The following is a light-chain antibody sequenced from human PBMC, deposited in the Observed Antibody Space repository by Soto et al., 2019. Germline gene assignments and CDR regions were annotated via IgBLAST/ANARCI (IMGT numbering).Light chain of an antibody. Sequence: FVLTQSPSTLSLSPGERATLSCRTSLSVSVYLDWYQQKPGQAPRLLIYATSNRATGIPARFSGSGSGTDFTLTISSLEPEDFAVYYCQQRSSWPFTFGPGTKVDIK. CDR3: QQRSSWPFT. CDR2: ATS. V-gene: IGKV3-11*01. CDR1: LSVSVY. J-gene: IGKJ3*01.